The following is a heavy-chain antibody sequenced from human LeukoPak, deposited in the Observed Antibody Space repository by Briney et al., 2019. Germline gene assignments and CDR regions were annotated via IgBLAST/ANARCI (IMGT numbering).Heavy chain of an antibody. D-gene: IGHD6-19*01. Sequence: PGGSLRLSCAASGFTFSSYGMHWVRQAPGKGLEWVGVISYDGSNKNYADSVKGRFTISRDNSKNTLYLQMNSLRAEDTAVYYCAKVHSSGFFDYWGQGTLVTVSS. CDR3: AKVHSSGFFDY. CDR2: ISYDGSNK. J-gene: IGHJ4*02. V-gene: IGHV3-30*18. CDR1: GFTFSSYG.